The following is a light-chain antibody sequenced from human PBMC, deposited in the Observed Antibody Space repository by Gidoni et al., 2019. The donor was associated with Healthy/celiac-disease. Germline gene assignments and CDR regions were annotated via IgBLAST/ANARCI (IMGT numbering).Light chain of an antibody. J-gene: IGLJ2*01. Sequence: SALTQPPSVSGSPGQSVTISCTGTSSDVGSYNRVSWYQQPPGTAPKLMIYEVSNRPSGVPDRFSGSKSGNTASLTISGLQAEDEADYYCSSYTSSSTFSFGGGTKLTVL. CDR3: SSYTSSSTFS. V-gene: IGLV2-18*02. CDR1: SSDVGSYNR. CDR2: EVS.